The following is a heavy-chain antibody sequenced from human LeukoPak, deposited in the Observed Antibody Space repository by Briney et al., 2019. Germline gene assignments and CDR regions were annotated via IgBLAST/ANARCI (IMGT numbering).Heavy chain of an antibody. Sequence: GGSLRLSCAASGFTFSNYAMTWVRQAPGEGLEWVSSLSGCGDNTFYADSVKGRFTISRDNSENTLHLQMNSLRAEDTAVYYCAKAYYYGSGSYYVAFDCWGQGTLVTVSS. J-gene: IGHJ4*02. CDR1: GFTFSNYA. CDR3: AKAYYYGSGSYYVAFDC. D-gene: IGHD3-10*01. V-gene: IGHV3-23*01. CDR2: LSGCGDNT.